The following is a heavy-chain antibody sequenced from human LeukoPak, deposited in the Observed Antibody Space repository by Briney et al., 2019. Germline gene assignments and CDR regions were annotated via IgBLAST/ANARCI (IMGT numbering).Heavy chain of an antibody. J-gene: IGHJ4*02. CDR1: GGSISGYY. V-gene: IGHV4-30-4*01. D-gene: IGHD3-22*01. CDR3: ARVPFYDSSGVF. Sequence: PSETLSLTCTVSGGSISGYYWSWIRQPPGKGLEWIGYIYYTGSTYYNPSLKSRVTISSDTSKNQFSLQLTSVTAADTAVYYCARVPFYDSSGVFWGQGTLVTVSS. CDR2: IYYTGST.